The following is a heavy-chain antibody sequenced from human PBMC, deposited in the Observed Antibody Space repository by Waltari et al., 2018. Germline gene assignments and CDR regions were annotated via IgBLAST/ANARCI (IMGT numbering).Heavy chain of an antibody. J-gene: IGHJ4*02. CDR1: GFTFSNYW. CDR2: MNLVGRRT. Sequence: EVQLVESGGGLVQPGGSLRLSCAASGFTFSNYWLHWVRQARGKGLVWVARMNLVGRRTDYADSVKGRFTIARDNAKNTLYLQMDSLRAEDTAVYYCARGSHDWIGIDYWGQGTLVTVSS. CDR3: ARGSHDWIGIDY. D-gene: IGHD3-9*01. V-gene: IGHV3-74*01.